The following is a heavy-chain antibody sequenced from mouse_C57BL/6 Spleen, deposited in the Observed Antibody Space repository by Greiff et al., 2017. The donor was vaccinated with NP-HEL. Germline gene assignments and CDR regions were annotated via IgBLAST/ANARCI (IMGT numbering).Heavy chain of an antibody. V-gene: IGHV1-15*01. CDR2: IDPETGGT. Sequence: QVQLKQSGAELVRPGASVTLSCKASGYTFTDYEMHWVKQTPVHGLEWIGAIDPETGGTAYNQKFKGKAILTADKYSSTAYMELRSLTSEDSAVYYCTRPIYYDYDWYFDVWGTGTTVTVSS. CDR1: GYTFTDYE. D-gene: IGHD2-4*01. CDR3: TRPIYYDYDWYFDV. J-gene: IGHJ1*03.